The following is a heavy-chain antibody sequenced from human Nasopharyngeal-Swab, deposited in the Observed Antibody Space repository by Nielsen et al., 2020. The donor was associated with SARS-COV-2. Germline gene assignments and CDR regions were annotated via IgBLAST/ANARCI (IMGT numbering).Heavy chain of an antibody. CDR3: ARDLPPSY. J-gene: IGHJ4*01. V-gene: IGHV4-59*01. CDR1: GASSSTYY. CDR2: ISHSGST. Sequence: SETLSLTCTVSGASSSTYYWNWIRQPPGKGLEWIGDISHSGSTNYNPSLKSRVTISIDTSKNQFSLILRSATAADTAVYYCARDLPPSYWGHGTLVTVSS.